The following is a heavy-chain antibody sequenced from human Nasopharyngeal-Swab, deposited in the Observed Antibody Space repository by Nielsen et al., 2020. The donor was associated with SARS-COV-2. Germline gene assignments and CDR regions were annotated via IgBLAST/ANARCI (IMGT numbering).Heavy chain of an antibody. Sequence: WIRQPPGKGLEWIGSIYYSGSTYYNPSLKSRVTISVDTSKNQFSLKLSSVTAADTAVYYCARHFQDVTIFGVVIPGDYMDVWGKGTTVTVPS. J-gene: IGHJ6*03. CDR3: ARHFQDVTIFGVVIPGDYMDV. D-gene: IGHD3-3*01. CDR2: IYYSGST. V-gene: IGHV4-39*01.